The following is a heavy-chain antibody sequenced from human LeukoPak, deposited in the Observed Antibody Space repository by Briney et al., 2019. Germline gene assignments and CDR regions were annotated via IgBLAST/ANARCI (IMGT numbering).Heavy chain of an antibody. CDR1: GFTFSSYA. V-gene: IGHV3-23*01. Sequence: GGSLRLSCAASGFTFSSYAMSWVRQAPGKGLEWVSGISGSGGSTYYADSVKGRFTISRDNSKNTLYLQMNRLRAEDTAVYYCAKVAYSSSWPNWFDPWGQGTLVTVSS. J-gene: IGHJ5*02. CDR2: ISGSGGST. CDR3: AKVAYSSSWPNWFDP. D-gene: IGHD6-13*01.